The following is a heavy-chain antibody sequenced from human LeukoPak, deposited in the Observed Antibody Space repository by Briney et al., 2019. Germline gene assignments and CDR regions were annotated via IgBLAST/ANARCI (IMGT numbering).Heavy chain of an antibody. D-gene: IGHD2-15*01. V-gene: IGHV4-34*01. CDR2: INHSGST. J-gene: IGHJ4*02. CDR1: GGSFSGYY. CDR3: ARGGPRYCRGGSCYFGY. Sequence: SETLSLTCAVYGGSFSGYYWSWIRQPPGKGLEWIGEINHSGSTNYTPSLKSRVTISVDTSKNQFSLKLSSVTAADTAVYYCARGGPRYCRGGSCYFGYWGQGTLVTVSS.